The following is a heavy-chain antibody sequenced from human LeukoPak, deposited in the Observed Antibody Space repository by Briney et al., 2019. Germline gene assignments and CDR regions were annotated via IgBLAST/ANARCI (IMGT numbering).Heavy chain of an antibody. Sequence: SVKVSCKASGGTFSSYAISRVRQAPGQGLEWMGGIIPIFGTANYAQKFQGRVTITADKSTSTAYMELSSLRSEDTAVYYCARTPYCSGGSCYSGYFDYWGQGTLVTVSS. CDR1: GGTFSSYA. CDR3: ARTPYCSGGSCYSGYFDY. V-gene: IGHV1-69*06. J-gene: IGHJ4*02. D-gene: IGHD2-15*01. CDR2: IIPIFGTA.